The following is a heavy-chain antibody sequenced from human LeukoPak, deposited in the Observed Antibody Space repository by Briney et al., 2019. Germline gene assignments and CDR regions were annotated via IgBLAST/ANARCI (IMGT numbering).Heavy chain of an antibody. CDR2: ISYDGSSK. V-gene: IGHV3-30-3*01. J-gene: IGHJ4*02. D-gene: IGHD2-8*01. CDR1: GFTFSSYA. CDR3: ARDRRNDYFDY. Sequence: GRSLRLSCAASGFTFSSYAMHWVRQAPGKGLEWVAVISYDGSSKYFADSVKGRFTISRDNSKNTLYLQMNSLRAEDTAVYYCARDRRNDYFDYWGQGTLVTVSS.